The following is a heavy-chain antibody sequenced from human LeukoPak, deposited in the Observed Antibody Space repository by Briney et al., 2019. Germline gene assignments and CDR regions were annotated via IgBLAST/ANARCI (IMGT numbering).Heavy chain of an antibody. CDR1: GFTFSTYW. CDR2: INQYGSEK. CDR3: ARDKEVGATLLDC. J-gene: IGHJ4*02. Sequence: PGGSLRLSCAASGFTFSTYWMSWVRQAPGKGLELVATINQYGSEKYYLESVKGRFTISRDNAKHSLYLQIDSLRAEDTAVFYCARDKEVGATLLDCWGQGTLVTVSS. D-gene: IGHD1-26*01. V-gene: IGHV3-7*01.